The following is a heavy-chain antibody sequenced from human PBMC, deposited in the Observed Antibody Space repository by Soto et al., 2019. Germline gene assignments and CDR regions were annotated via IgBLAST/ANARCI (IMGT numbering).Heavy chain of an antibody. J-gene: IGHJ5*02. Sequence: VASVKVSCKASGYTFTGYYMHWVRQAPGQGLEWMGWINPNSGGTDYAQKFQGRVTMTRDTSISTAYMELSRLRSDNTAVYYCAGGVLSGSYYNWFDPWRQGTPVTVSS. V-gene: IGHV1-2*02. CDR2: INPNSGGT. CDR1: GYTFTGYY. D-gene: IGHD1-26*01. CDR3: AGGVLSGSYYNWFDP.